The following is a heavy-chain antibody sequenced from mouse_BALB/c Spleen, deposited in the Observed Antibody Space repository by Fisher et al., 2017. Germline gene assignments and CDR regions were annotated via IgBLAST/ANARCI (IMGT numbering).Heavy chain of an antibody. CDR3: ARQRDYAMDY. J-gene: IGHJ4*01. Sequence: RFTISRDNAKNTLYLQMSSLKSEDTAMYYCARQRDYAMDYWGQGTSVTVSS. V-gene: IGHV5-12-2*01.